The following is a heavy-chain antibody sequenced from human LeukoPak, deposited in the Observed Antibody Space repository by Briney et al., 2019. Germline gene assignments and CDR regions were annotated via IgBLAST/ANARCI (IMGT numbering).Heavy chain of an antibody. V-gene: IGHV4-59*08. J-gene: IGHJ4*02. D-gene: IGHD1-1*01. CDR3: ARLIYNTYANNWRFDY. CDR1: GGSISSYY. CDR2: ISCSGSA. Sequence: SETLSLTCTVSGGSISSYYWSWIRQPPGKGLEWIGYISCSGSANYNPSLKSRVIISTDMSKNRFSLKLTSVTAADTAVYFCARLIYNTYANNWRFDYWGQGILVTVSS.